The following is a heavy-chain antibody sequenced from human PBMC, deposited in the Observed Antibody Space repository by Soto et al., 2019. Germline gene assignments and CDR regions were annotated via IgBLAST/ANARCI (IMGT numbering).Heavy chain of an antibody. CDR3: ARQSYGDYRIDDY. D-gene: IGHD4-17*01. CDR2: IYYSGST. Sequence: SETLSLTCTVSGGSISSSSYYWGWIRQPPGKGLEWIGSIYYSGSTYYNPSLKSRVTISVDTSKNQFSLKLSSVTAADTAVYYCARQSYGDYRIDDYWGQGTLVTVSS. J-gene: IGHJ4*02. CDR1: GGSISSSSYY. V-gene: IGHV4-39*01.